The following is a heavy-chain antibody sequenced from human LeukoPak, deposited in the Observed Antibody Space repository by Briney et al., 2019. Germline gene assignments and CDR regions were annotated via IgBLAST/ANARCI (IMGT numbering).Heavy chain of an antibody. CDR2: VYYTGTT. CDR3: ARQGYDFWSGYYSFDS. Sequence: PSETLSLTCTISGGSFSSYYWSWVRQPPGTGLEYIGYVYYTGTTNYNPSLKSRVTISVATSKNQFSLKLSSVTAADTAIYYCARQGYDFWSGYYSFDSWGQGTLVTVSS. D-gene: IGHD3-3*01. V-gene: IGHV4-59*01. CDR1: GGSFSSYY. J-gene: IGHJ4*02.